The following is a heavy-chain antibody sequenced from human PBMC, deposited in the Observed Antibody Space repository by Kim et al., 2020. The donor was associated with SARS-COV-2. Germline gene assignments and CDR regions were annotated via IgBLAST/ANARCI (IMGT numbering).Heavy chain of an antibody. D-gene: IGHD6-6*01. V-gene: IGHV3-23*01. J-gene: IGHJ4*02. CDR3: AKGEYSSSSGPFDY. Sequence: ADSMKGRFTISRDNSKNTLYLQMNSLRAEDTAVYYCAKGEYSSSSGPFDYWGQGTLVTVSS.